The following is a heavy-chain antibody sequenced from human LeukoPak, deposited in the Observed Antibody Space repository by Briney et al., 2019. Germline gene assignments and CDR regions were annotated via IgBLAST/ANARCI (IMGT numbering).Heavy chain of an antibody. CDR1: RFTVSSNF. CDR2: IYSSGRT. V-gene: IGHV3-66*01. CDR3: AREVRGSGSYYKSGGGPYYYYYYMDV. J-gene: IGHJ6*03. Sequence: GGSLRLSCAASRFTVSSNFMSWVRQAPGKGLEWVSVIYSSGRTEYAGSVKGRFIISRDSSKNTLYLQMNSLRAEDTAVYYCAREVRGSGSYYKSGGGPYYYYYYMDVWGKGTTVTISS. D-gene: IGHD3-10*01.